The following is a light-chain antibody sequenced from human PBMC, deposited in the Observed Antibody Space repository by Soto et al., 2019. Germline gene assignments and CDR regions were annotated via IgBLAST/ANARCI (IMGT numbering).Light chain of an antibody. J-gene: IGKJ1*01. CDR1: QSVSSNY. V-gene: IGKV3-20*01. CDR2: GAS. CDR3: QQYGSLSWT. Sequence: DIVLTQSPGTLSLSPGERATLSCRASQSVSSNYLAWYQQRPGQAPRLLIYGASTRATGIPDRFSGSGSGTDFTLTISRLEPEDFVVYYCQQYGSLSWTFGQGTKVEIK.